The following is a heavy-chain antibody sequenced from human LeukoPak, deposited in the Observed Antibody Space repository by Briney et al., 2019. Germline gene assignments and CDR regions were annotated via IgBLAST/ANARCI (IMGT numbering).Heavy chain of an antibody. V-gene: IGHV3-74*01. Sequence: GGSLRLSCAASEFTLSRHWMHWVRQAPGKGLVWVSRLNTDGRITYYADSVKGRFTISRDSAKNTLYLRLDSLRAEDTAVYYCARGSNNWNDEHAFDVWGQGTMVTVSS. CDR1: EFTLSRHW. D-gene: IGHD1-1*01. J-gene: IGHJ3*01. CDR2: LNTDGRIT. CDR3: ARGSNNWNDEHAFDV.